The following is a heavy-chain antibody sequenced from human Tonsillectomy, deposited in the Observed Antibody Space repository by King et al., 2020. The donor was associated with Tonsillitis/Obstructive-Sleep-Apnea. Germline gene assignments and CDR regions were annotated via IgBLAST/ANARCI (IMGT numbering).Heavy chain of an antibody. CDR1: GGSISSYY. CDR3: ARMEYRAGNAFDI. V-gene: IGHV4-59*01. J-gene: IGHJ3*02. Sequence: QLQESGPGLVKPSETLSLTCTVSGGSISSYYWSWIRQPPGNGLEWIGYIYYSGSTNYNPSLKSRVTISVDTSKNQFSLKLSSVTAADTAVYYCARMEYRAGNAFDIWGQGTMVTVSS. CDR2: IYYSGST. D-gene: IGHD2/OR15-2a*01.